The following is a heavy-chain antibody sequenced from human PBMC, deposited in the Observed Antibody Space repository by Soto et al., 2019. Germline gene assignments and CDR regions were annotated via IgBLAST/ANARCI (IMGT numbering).Heavy chain of an antibody. CDR1: GFTFSDYY. J-gene: IGHJ4*02. D-gene: IGHD6-13*01. Sequence: SLRLSCAASGFTFSDYYMSWIRQAPGKGLEWVSYISSSGSTIYYADSVKGRFTISRDNAKNSLYLQMNSLRAEDTAVYYCARGSSSSSSTKPTFDYWGQGTLVTVSS. CDR3: ARGSSSSSSTKPTFDY. V-gene: IGHV3-11*01. CDR2: ISSSGSTI.